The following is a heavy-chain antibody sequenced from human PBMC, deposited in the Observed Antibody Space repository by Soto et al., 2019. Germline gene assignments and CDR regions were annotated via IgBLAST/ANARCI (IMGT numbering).Heavy chain of an antibody. CDR1: GFTFSSYE. V-gene: IGHV3-48*03. CDR2: VSSSGSTI. CDR3: ARTGYLLLVVDY. J-gene: IGHJ4*02. Sequence: GGSLRLSCAASGFTFSSYEMNWVRQAPGKGLEWVSYVSSSGSTIYYADSVKGRFTISRDNAKNSLYLQMNSLRAEDTAVYYCARTGYLLLVVDYWGQGTLVTVSS. D-gene: IGHD3-9*01.